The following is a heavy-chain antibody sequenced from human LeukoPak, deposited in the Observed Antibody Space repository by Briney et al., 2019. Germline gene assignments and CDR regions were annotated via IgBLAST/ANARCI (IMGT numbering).Heavy chain of an antibody. CDR1: GYTFTSYD. D-gene: IGHD3-22*01. CDR3: ARGNYYDSSGPEQD. J-gene: IGHJ4*02. CDR2: MNPNSGNT. Sequence: ASVKVSCKASGYTFTSYDINWVRQATGQGLEWMGWMNPNSGNTGYAQKFQGRVTMTRNTSISTAYMGLSSLRSEDTAVYYCARGNYYDSSGPEQDWGQGILVTVSS. V-gene: IGHV1-8*01.